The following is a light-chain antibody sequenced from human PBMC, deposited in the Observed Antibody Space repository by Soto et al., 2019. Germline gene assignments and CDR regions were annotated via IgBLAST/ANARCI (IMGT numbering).Light chain of an antibody. CDR2: KAS. CDR1: QSISSW. V-gene: IGKV1-5*03. CDR3: LQYHSYPYT. Sequence: DIQMTQSPSTLSASVGDRVTITCRASQSISSWLTWYQQKPGKAPKVLIYKASSLQSGVPSRFSGSGSGTDFTLTISSLQPDDFATYYCLQYHSYPYTFGQRTKLEIK. J-gene: IGKJ2*01.